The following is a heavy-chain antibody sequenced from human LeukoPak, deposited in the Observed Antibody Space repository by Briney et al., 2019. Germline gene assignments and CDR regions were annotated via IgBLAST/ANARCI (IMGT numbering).Heavy chain of an antibody. Sequence: GTSQRLSCAASGFSFSTYAMHWVRQAPGKGLDWVAMIWSDASNQYYADSVKGRFTISRDNSKNTLYLQLNSLRAEDTAVYYCARAEPIQLWAHHFDYWGQGTLVTVSS. CDR2: IWSDASNQ. V-gene: IGHV3-33*01. CDR3: ARAEPIQLWAHHFDY. J-gene: IGHJ4*02. D-gene: IGHD5-18*01. CDR1: GFSFSTYA.